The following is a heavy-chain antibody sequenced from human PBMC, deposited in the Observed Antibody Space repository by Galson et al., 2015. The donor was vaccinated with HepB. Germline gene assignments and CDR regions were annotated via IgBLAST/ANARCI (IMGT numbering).Heavy chain of an antibody. CDR1: EFTFSSYA. D-gene: IGHD2-15*01. Sequence: SLRLSCAASEFTFSSYAMHWVRQAPGKGLEYVSGISRSGGTTYYGNSVEGRFTISRDNSDNTLYLQMGSLRAEDTAVYYCAREVVVAATPSLYYYGMDVWGQGTTVTVSS. J-gene: IGHJ6*02. V-gene: IGHV3-64*01. CDR3: AREVVVAATPSLYYYGMDV. CDR2: ISRSGGTT.